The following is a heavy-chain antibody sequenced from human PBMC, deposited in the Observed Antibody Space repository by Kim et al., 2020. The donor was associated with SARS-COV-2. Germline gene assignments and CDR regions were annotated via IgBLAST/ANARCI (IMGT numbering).Heavy chain of an antibody. Sequence: GGSLRLSCAASGFTFSNYWMRWVRQAPGKGPVWVSRLNEDGSTTNYADSVKGRFTISRDNARNTLYLHMDSLRAEDTALYYCVRDLVGSDDLWGQGTLVT. J-gene: IGHJ5*02. CDR3: VRDLVGSDDL. V-gene: IGHV3-74*01. CDR2: LNEDGSTT. CDR1: GFTFSNYW. D-gene: IGHD5-12*01.